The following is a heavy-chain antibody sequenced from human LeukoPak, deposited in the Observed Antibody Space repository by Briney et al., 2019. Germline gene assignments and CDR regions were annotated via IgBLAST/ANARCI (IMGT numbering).Heavy chain of an antibody. Sequence: GGSLRLSCAASGFTFSSYWMSWARQAPGKGLEWVAQIKPDGSDKYYVDSVKGRFTISRDNAKNSLNLQMNSLRAEDTAVYYCARAGNLDNWGQGTLVTVSS. D-gene: IGHD4-23*01. V-gene: IGHV3-7*01. CDR3: ARAGNLDN. J-gene: IGHJ4*02. CDR2: IKPDGSDK. CDR1: GFTFSSYW.